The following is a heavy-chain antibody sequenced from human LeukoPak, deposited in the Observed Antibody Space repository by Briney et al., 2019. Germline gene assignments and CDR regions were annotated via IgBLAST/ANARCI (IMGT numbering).Heavy chain of an antibody. Sequence: GASVKVSCKASGGTFSSYAISWVRRAPGQGLEWMGRIIPILGIANYAQKFQGRVTITADKSTSTAYMELSSLRSEDTAVYYCARDGDRYDFWSGYNTFDYWGQGTLVTVSS. CDR3: ARDGDRYDFWSGYNTFDY. D-gene: IGHD3-3*01. CDR1: GGTFSSYA. J-gene: IGHJ4*02. V-gene: IGHV1-69*04. CDR2: IIPILGIA.